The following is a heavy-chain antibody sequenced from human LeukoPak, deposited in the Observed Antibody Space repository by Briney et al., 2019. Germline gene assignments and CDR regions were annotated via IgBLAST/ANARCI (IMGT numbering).Heavy chain of an antibody. CDR1: GFTFSSSV. J-gene: IGHJ3*02. CDR2: ISFDGNNK. Sequence: GRSLRLSCAASGFTFSSSVMHWVRQAPGKGLEWVAVISFDGNNKYGDSVKGRFTISRDNSKNTLYLQMNSLSPDDTALYYCARESSGYDYAFDIWGQGTMVTVSS. CDR3: ARESSGYDYAFDI. V-gene: IGHV3-30-3*01. D-gene: IGHD5-12*01.